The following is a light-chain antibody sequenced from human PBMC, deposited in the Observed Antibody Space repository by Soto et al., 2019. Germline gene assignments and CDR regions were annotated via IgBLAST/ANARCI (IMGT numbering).Light chain of an antibody. CDR3: QQRSSWPRNT. CDR2: DIS. J-gene: IGKJ2*01. V-gene: IGKV3-11*01. Sequence: EIVLTQSPATLSLSPGERATLSCRASQSVPRHFAWYQQKPGQAPTLLIYDISNRATGIPARFSGSASGTDVTLIVSSLEPEDSAVYSCQQRSSWPRNTFGQGTNLEI. CDR1: QSVPRH.